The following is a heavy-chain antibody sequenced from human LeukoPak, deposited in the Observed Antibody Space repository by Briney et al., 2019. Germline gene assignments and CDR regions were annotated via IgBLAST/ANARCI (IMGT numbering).Heavy chain of an antibody. CDR1: GFTFSRHG. Sequence: GGSLRLSCAASGFTFSRHGMHWVRQAPGKGLEWVAIISNDGSRKYYAHSVGGRFTISRDNSKNTLYLQMDSLRAEDTAVYYCARDRAWNYFDYWGQGTLVTVSS. J-gene: IGHJ4*02. CDR2: ISNDGSRK. V-gene: IGHV3-30*03. D-gene: IGHD3-3*01. CDR3: ARDRAWNYFDY.